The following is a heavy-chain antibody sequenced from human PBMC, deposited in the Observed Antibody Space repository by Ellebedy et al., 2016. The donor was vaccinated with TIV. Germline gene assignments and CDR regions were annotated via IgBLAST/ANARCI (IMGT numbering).Heavy chain of an antibody. CDR1: GFTFSRTW. CDR2: IKEDGLNQ. Sequence: PGGSLRLSCTASGFTFSRTWMSWVRQAPGKGLEWVATIKEDGLNQYHVGSVEGRFTISRDNAKNSLYWEMNSRRADDTAVYYGGGGGGWESDYWGQGTLVTVSS. J-gene: IGHJ4*02. CDR3: GGGGGWESDY. D-gene: IGHD1-26*01. V-gene: IGHV3-7*03.